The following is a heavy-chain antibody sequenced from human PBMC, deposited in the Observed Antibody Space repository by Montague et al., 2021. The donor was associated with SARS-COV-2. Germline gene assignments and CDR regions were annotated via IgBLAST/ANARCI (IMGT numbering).Heavy chain of an antibody. D-gene: IGHD1-20*01. Sequence: SETLSLTCTVSGGSISGYYWSWFRQSAGKGLERIGRIYNSGSTSXXPSLKSRVTMSVDTSKNQFSLKLSSVTAADTAVYYCVRDQGRSNWNYPDYWGQGTLVTVSS. CDR1: GGSISGYY. CDR3: VRDQGRSNWNYPDY. V-gene: IGHV4-4*07. J-gene: IGHJ4*02. CDR2: IYNSGST.